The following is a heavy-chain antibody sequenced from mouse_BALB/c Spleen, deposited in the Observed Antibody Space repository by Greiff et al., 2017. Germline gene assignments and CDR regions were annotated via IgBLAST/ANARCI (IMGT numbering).Heavy chain of an antibody. D-gene: IGHD4-1*01. J-gene: IGHJ2*01. Sequence: EVQVVESGGGLVQPGGSRKLSCAASGFTFSSFGMHWVRQAPEKGLEWVAYISSGSSTIYYADTVKGRFTISRDNPKNTLFLQMTSLRSEDTAMYYCARLLGRRGFDFDYWGQGTTLTVSS. CDR2: ISSGSSTI. CDR1: GFTFSSFG. V-gene: IGHV5-17*02. CDR3: ARLLGRRGFDFDY.